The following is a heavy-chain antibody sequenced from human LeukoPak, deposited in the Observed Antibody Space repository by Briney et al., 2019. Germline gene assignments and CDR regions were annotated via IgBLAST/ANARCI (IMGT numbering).Heavy chain of an antibody. V-gene: IGHV3-21*01. Sequence: GGSLRLSCAASGFTFSSYSMNWVRQAPGKGLEWVSSISSSSYIYYADSVKGRFTISRDNAKNSLYLQMNSLRAEDTAVYYCARDGSYSSSWYFDYWGQGTLVTVSS. D-gene: IGHD6-13*01. CDR3: ARDGSYSSSWYFDY. J-gene: IGHJ4*02. CDR2: ISSSSYI. CDR1: GFTFSSYS.